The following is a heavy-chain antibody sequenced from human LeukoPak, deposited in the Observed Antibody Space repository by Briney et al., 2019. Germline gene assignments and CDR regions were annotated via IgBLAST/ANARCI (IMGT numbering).Heavy chain of an antibody. J-gene: IGHJ3*02. Sequence: ASVKVSCKASGYTFTSYGISWVRQAPGQGLEWMGWISAYNGNTNYAQKLQGRVTMTTDTSTSTAYMELRSLRSDDTAVYYCARDRTPSNWNYYSDDAFDTWGQGTMVTVSS. CDR2: ISAYNGNT. CDR3: ARDRTPSNWNYYSDDAFDT. D-gene: IGHD1-7*01. V-gene: IGHV1-18*01. CDR1: GYTFTSYG.